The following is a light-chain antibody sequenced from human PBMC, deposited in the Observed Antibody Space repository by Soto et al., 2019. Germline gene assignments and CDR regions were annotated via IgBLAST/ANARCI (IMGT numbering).Light chain of an antibody. Sequence: EIVLTQSPGTLSLSPGERATLSCRASRSVSSSYLAWYQQKPGQAPRLLIYGASSRATGIPDRFSGSGSGTDFTLTISRLEPEDFAVYYCQQYGSSPPLTFGQGTKVEIK. J-gene: IGKJ1*01. V-gene: IGKV3-20*01. CDR1: RSVSSSY. CDR2: GAS. CDR3: QQYGSSPPLT.